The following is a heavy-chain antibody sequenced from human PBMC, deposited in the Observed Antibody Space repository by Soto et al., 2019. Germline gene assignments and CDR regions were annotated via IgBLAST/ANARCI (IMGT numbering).Heavy chain of an antibody. CDR1: GFTFSSYA. J-gene: IGHJ6*02. Sequence: GGSLRLSCAASGFTFSSYAMSWVRQAPGKGLEWVSAISGSGGSTYYADSVKGRFTISRDNSKNTLYLQMNSLRAEDTAVYYCAKDRVHCSSTSCYGDFYYYYYYGMDVWGQGTTVTVSS. D-gene: IGHD2-2*01. CDR2: ISGSGGST. V-gene: IGHV3-23*01. CDR3: AKDRVHCSSTSCYGDFYYYYYYGMDV.